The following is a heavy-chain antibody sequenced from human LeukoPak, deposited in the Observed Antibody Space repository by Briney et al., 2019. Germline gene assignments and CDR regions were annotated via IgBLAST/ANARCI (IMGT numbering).Heavy chain of an antibody. CDR3: ARAAYCSSTSCYLYFDY. CDR1: GFTFSSYS. D-gene: IGHD2-2*01. Sequence: GGSLRLSCAAPGFTFSSYSMNWVRQAPGKGLEWVSSISSSSSYIYYADSVKGRFTISRDNAKNSLYLQMNSLRAEDTAVYYCARAAYCSSTSCYLYFDYWGQGTLVTVSS. V-gene: IGHV3-21*01. J-gene: IGHJ4*02. CDR2: ISSSSSYI.